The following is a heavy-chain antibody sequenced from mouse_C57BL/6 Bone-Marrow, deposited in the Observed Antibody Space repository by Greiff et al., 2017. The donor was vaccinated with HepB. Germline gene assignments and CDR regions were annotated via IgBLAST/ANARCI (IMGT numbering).Heavy chain of an antibody. J-gene: IGHJ1*03. Sequence: EVKLMESGPGLVKPSQSLSLTCSVTGYSITRGYYWNWIRQFPGNKLEWMGYISYDGSHNYNPTLKNRISITRDTSKNQFFLKLNSVTTEDTATYYCASLDGYYRYFDVWGTGTTVTVSS. CDR3: ASLDGYYRYFDV. CDR2: ISYDGSH. D-gene: IGHD2-3*01. CDR1: GYSITRGYY. V-gene: IGHV3-6*01.